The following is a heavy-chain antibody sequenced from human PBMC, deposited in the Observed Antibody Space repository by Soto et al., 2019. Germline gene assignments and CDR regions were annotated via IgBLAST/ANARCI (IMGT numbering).Heavy chain of an antibody. CDR1: GGTFSSYS. CDR3: ARDGGRHSGGIDY. CDR2: IIPIFGTA. Sequence: QVQLVQSGAEVKKPWSSVKVSCKDSGGTFSSYSINGVRQAPGQGLEWMGEIIPIFGTANYAQKFQGRVTITADESTSTAYMELSSLRSEDTAVYYCARDGGRHSGGIDYWGQGTLVTVSS. D-gene: IGHD1-26*01. J-gene: IGHJ4*02. V-gene: IGHV1-69*01.